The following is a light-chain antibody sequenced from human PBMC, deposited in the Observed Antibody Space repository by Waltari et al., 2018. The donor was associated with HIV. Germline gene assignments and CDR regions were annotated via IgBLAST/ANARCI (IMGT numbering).Light chain of an antibody. J-gene: IGLJ1*01. CDR2: EVN. Sequence: SALTQPRSVSGSPGQSVTICPGTSSDLGYFDYVSCYQQYPGKAPKVIIYEVNQRPSGVPDRFTGSKSGITASLTISGLQGDDEADYYCCSYAGSYTYVFGTGTKVNVL. CDR1: SSDLGYFDY. V-gene: IGLV2-11*01. CDR3: CSYAGSYTYV.